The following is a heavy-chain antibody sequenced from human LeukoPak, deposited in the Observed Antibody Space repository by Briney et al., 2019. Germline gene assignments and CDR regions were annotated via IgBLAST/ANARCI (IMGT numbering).Heavy chain of an antibody. D-gene: IGHD2-2*02. CDR3: ARDALRYCSSTSCYKGH. CDR2: ISGSGGST. V-gene: IGHV3-23*01. Sequence: NPGGSLRLSCAASGFTFSGYAMSWVRQAPGKGLEWVSAISGSGGSTYYADSVKGRFTISRDNSKNTLYLQMNSLRAEDTAVYYCARDALRYCSSTSCYKGHWGQGTLVTVSS. J-gene: IGHJ4*02. CDR1: GFTFSGYA.